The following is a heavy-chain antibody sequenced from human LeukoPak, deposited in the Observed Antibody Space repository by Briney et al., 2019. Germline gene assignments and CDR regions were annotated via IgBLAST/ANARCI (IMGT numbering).Heavy chain of an antibody. D-gene: IGHD6-25*01. Sequence: GGSLTLPRSASGFPLSDFWMHWVRHAPGKGPEWLSRTSKDGSHTVYADSAKGRFTASRDNTKNTVYLEVTNLRPEDTAVYYCTRGGYSGSYYRFSWGQGTPVTVAS. J-gene: IGHJ4*02. CDR3: TRGGYSGSYYRFS. CDR1: GFPLSDFW. CDR2: TSKDGSHT. V-gene: IGHV3-74*01.